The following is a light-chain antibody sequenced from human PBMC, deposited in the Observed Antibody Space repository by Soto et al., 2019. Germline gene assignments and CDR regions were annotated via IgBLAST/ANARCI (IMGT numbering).Light chain of an antibody. CDR2: DAS. CDR3: QQRWT. J-gene: IGKJ1*01. Sequence: DIQMTQSPSTLSASVGDRVTITCRASQSISSWLAWYQQKPGQAPKLLIYDASSLESGVPSRFSGSGSGTEFTLTISSLQPDDFATYYCQQRWTFGQGTKVEIK. V-gene: IGKV1-5*01. CDR1: QSISSW.